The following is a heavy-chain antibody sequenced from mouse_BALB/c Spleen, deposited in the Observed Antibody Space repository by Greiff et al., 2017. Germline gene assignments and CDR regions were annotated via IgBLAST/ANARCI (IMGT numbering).Heavy chain of an antibody. CDR1: GYTFTSYW. V-gene: IGHV1S81*02. CDR2: INPSNGRT. CDR3: AREGGPAMDY. J-gene: IGHJ4*01. Sequence: VQLQQPGAELVKPGASVKLSCKASGYTFTSYWMHWVKQRPGQGLEWIGEINPSNGRTNYNEKFKSKATLTVDTSSSTAYMQLSSLTSEDSAVYYCAREGGPAMDYWGQGTSVTVSS.